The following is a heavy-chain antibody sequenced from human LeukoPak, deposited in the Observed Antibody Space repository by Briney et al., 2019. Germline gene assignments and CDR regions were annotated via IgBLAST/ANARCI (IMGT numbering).Heavy chain of an antibody. CDR1: GCTFTSYY. Sequence: ASVKVSCKASGCTFTSYYMHWVRQAPGQGLEWMGIINPSGGSTSYAQKFQGRVTMTRDTSTSTVYMELSSLRSEDTAVYYCARARHYYDSSGSPLGYWGQGTLVTVSS. D-gene: IGHD3-22*01. CDR2: INPSGGST. V-gene: IGHV1-46*01. CDR3: ARARHYYDSSGSPLGY. J-gene: IGHJ4*02.